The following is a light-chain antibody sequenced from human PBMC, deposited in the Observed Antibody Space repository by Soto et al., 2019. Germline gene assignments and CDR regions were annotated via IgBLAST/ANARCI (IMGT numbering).Light chain of an antibody. CDR1: QSVSSN. CDR3: QQRNHWSRT. CDR2: GES. V-gene: IGKV3D-15*01. J-gene: IGKJ1*01. Sequence: RVMTRSPATLSGSPGGRGTGCGWASQSVSSNLAWYQQKPGQAPRLLIYGESSRATGIHDRFSGSGSGTDFTLTISSLEPQDLAVYYCQQRNHWSRTFGQGTKV.